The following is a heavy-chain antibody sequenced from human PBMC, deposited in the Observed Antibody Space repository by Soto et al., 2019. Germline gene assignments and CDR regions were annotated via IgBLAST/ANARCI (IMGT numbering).Heavy chain of an antibody. CDR2: IKSDGTTT. CDR1: GFAFSDYW. D-gene: IGHD6-19*01. Sequence: WGSLRLSCAATGFAFSDYWMHWVRQAPGKGLVWVSRIKSDGTTTNYADSVKGRFTTSRDNGENTLYLQMNSLGAEDTAVYYCATTAGAWWFDPWGHGTLVTVSS. V-gene: IGHV3-74*01. J-gene: IGHJ5*02. CDR3: ATTAGAWWFDP.